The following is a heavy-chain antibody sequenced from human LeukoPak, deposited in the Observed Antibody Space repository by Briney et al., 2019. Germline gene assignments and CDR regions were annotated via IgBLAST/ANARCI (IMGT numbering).Heavy chain of an antibody. D-gene: IGHD6-13*01. CDR1: GYTFTGYY. V-gene: IGHV1-2*06. CDR3: AITGIVAAGIRGDTLDY. J-gene: IGHJ4*02. Sequence: ASVKVSCKASGYTFTGYYMHWVRRAPGQGLEWMGRINPNSGGTNYAQKFQGRVTMTRDTSISTANMELSRLRSDDTAVYYCAITGIVAAGIRGDTLDYWGQGTLVTVSS. CDR2: INPNSGGT.